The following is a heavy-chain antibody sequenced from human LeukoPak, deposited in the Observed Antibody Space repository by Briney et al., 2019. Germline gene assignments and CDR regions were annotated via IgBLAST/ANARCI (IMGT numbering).Heavy chain of an antibody. CDR1: GGSFSGYY. Sequence: SETLSLTCAVYGGSFSGYYWSWIRQPPGKGLGWIGEINHSGSTNYNPSLKSRVTISVDTSKNQFSLKLSSVTAADTAVYYCATLPFDPWGQGTLVTVSS. J-gene: IGHJ5*02. CDR2: INHSGST. CDR3: ATLPFDP. V-gene: IGHV4-34*01.